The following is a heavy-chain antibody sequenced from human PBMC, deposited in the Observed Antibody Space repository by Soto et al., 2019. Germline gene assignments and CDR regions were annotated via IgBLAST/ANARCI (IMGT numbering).Heavy chain of an antibody. CDR2: IYYAGTT. J-gene: IGHJ1*01. V-gene: IGHV4-59*08. Sequence: SETLSLTCTVSDGSLSPNYWSWIRQPTGKGLEWLGYIYYAGTTTYNPSLQSRVSISLDTSKNEVSLKLTSVTAADTAVYFCARLGAFYQAMDSWGQGTLVTVSS. D-gene: IGHD2-2*01. CDR1: DGSLSPNY. CDR3: ARLGAFYQAMDS.